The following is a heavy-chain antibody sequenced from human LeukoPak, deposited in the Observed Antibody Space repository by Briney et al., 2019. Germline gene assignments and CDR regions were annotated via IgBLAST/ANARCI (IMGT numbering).Heavy chain of an antibody. J-gene: IGHJ4*02. CDR3: ARSDSEWEEPLGRPTRESFTYYFDY. D-gene: IGHD1-14*01. CDR1: GYTFTSYD. V-gene: IGHV1-8*01. Sequence: ASVKVSCKASGYTFTSYDINWVRQATGQGLEWMGWMNPNSGNTGYAQKFQGRVTMTRDTSISTAYMELSRLRSDDTALYYCARSDSEWEEPLGRPTRESFTYYFDYWGQGTLVTVSS. CDR2: MNPNSGNT.